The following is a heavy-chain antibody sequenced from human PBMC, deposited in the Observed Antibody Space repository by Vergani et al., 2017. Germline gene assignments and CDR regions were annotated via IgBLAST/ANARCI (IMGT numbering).Heavy chain of an antibody. D-gene: IGHD3-16*01. V-gene: IGHV3-9*01. J-gene: IGHJ2*01. CDR3: VKDNDYDADGPFDL. CDR2: ISWNSYSV. Sequence: EVQLVESGGGLVQPGRSLRLSCAVSGFSFDDHAMHWVRQSPGKGLEWVSSISWNSYSVGYADSVKGRFTISRDNAKKAVFLQMNNLRHEDTALYFCVKDNDYDADGPFDLWGRGTLVTVSS. CDR1: GFSFDDHA.